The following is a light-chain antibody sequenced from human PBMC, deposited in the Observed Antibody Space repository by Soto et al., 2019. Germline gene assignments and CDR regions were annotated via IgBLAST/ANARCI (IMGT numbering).Light chain of an antibody. CDR2: GAS. V-gene: IGKV3-20*01. CDR3: QQYGSTSIT. J-gene: IGKJ5*01. Sequence: EIVLTQSPGALSLSPGERATLSCRASQSVSSNYLAWYQQKPGQAPSLLIHGASSRATGFPDRFSGSGSGTDFTLTISRLEPEDFAVYYCQQYGSTSITFGQGTRLEI. CDR1: QSVSSNY.